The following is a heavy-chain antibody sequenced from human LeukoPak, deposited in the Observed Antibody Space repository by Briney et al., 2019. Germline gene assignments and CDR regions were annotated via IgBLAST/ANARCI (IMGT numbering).Heavy chain of an antibody. CDR2: IYYSGST. V-gene: IGHV4-59*01. Sequence: PSETLSLTCTVSGGSISSYYWSWTRQPPEKGLEWIGNIYYSGSTNYNPSLKSRVTISVDTSKNQFSLKLRSVTAADTAVYYCARDRNSGSYLGFYDYWGQGTLVTVSS. D-gene: IGHD1-26*01. CDR3: ARDRNSGSYLGFYDY. CDR1: GGSISSYY. J-gene: IGHJ4*02.